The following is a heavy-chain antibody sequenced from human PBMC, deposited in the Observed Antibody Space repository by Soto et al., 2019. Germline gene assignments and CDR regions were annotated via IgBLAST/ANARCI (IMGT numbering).Heavy chain of an antibody. CDR1: GGSISNHY. V-gene: IGHV4-59*11. J-gene: IGHJ4*02. Sequence: QVQLQESGPGLVKPSETLSLTCTVSGGSISNHYWSWIRQPPGKGLEWIGYIYYNGNTNYNPSLKSRVTMSVDTSKYQISLKLSSVTAADTAVYYCTRANWYSEYWGQGTLVTVSS. CDR3: TRANWYSEY. CDR2: IYYNGNT. D-gene: IGHD7-27*01.